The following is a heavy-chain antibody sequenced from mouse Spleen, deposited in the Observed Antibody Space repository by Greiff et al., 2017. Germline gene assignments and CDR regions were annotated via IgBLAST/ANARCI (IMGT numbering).Heavy chain of an antibody. CDR2: IDPETGGT. J-gene: IGHJ4*01. CDR3: TREEDLYDGPWYAMDY. V-gene: IGHV1-15*01. CDR1: GYTFTDYE. D-gene: IGHD2-14*01. Sequence: QVQLKQSGAELVRPGASVTLSCKASGYTFTDYEMHWVKQTPVHGLEWIGAIDPETGGTAYNQKFKGKAILTADKSSSTAYMELRSLTSEDSAVYYCTREEDLYDGPWYAMDYWGQGTSVTVSS.